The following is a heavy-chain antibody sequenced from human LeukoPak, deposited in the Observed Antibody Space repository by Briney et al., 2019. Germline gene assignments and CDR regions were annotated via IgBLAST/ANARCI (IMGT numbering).Heavy chain of an antibody. Sequence: SETLSLTCSVSGGSTSSYFWSWIRQSAGRGLEHIGRIYSTGSTNYSPSLKSRVSMSVDTSKNQFSLTLRSVTAADTAIYYCARAGYTSTWTFDYWGQGILVTVSS. V-gene: IGHV4-4*07. CDR2: IYSTGST. D-gene: IGHD6-13*01. J-gene: IGHJ4*02. CDR1: GGSTSSYF. CDR3: ARAGYTSTWTFDY.